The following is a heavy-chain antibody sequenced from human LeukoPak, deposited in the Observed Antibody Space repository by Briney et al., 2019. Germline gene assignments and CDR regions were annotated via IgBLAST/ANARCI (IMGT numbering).Heavy chain of an antibody. D-gene: IGHD3-3*01. CDR2: IYYSGST. CDR3: ARRDYDFWSGYHGAFDI. J-gene: IGHJ3*02. Sequence: SETLSPTCTVSGGSISSSSYYWGWIRQPPGKGLGWIGSIYYSGSTYYNPSLKSRVTISVDTSKNQFSLKLSSVTAADTAVYYCARRDYDFWSGYHGAFDIWGQGTMVTVSS. V-gene: IGHV4-39*01. CDR1: GGSISSSSYY.